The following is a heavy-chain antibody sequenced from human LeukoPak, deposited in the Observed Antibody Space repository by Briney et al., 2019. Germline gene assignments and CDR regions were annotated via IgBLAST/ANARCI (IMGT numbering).Heavy chain of an antibody. D-gene: IGHD5-24*01. V-gene: IGHV1-46*01. CDR3: ARARVMATIRPYFDY. CDR2: ISPSGGST. CDR1: GYTFTSYY. Sequence: ASVKVSCKASGYTFTSYYMHWVRQAPGHGLEWMGLISPSGGSTSYAQKFQGRVTMTSDTSTRTVYMELSSLRSEDTAVYYCARARVMATIRPYFDYWGQGTLVTVS. J-gene: IGHJ4*02.